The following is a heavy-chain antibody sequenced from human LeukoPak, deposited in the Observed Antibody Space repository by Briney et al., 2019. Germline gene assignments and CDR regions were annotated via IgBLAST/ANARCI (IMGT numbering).Heavy chain of an antibody. D-gene: IGHD1-20*01. Sequence: GASVKVSCKASGYTFTTYGIGWVRQAPGQGLEWMGWISGYNGNRNNAQKLQGRVTMTTDTSTSTAYMELRSLRSDDTAVYYCARDGRYNLNYADYWGQGTLVTVSS. V-gene: IGHV1-18*01. CDR2: ISGYNGNR. CDR3: ARDGRYNLNYADY. J-gene: IGHJ4*02. CDR1: GYTFTTYG.